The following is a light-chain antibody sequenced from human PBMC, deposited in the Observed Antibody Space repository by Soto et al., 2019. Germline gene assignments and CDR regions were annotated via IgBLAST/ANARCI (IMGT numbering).Light chain of an antibody. CDR2: YNN. CDR1: DSNIGSNS. CDR3: AAWDASLSACV. Sequence: QSVLTQPPSASGTAGQVVTISCSGGDSNIGSNSVYWYQHLPRMAPKLLIYYNNQRPSGGLDRFSGSRSGTSASLAIVGLRSEDEDVYYCAAWDASLSACVFGNGTKLTVL. J-gene: IGLJ1*01. V-gene: IGLV1-47*02.